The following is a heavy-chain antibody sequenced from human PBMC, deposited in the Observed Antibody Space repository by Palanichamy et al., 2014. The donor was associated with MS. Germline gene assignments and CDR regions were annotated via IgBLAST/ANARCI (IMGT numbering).Heavy chain of an antibody. V-gene: IGHV3-23*01. J-gene: IGHJ4*02. Sequence: EVQLLESGGGLVQPGGSLRLSCAASGFTFSSYAMTWVRQAPGKGLEWVSSISNNGASTYYADSVTGRFTISRDNSKNTLYLQMNSLRVEDTAVYYCAKHSVAGPTRWPIDSWGQGTLVTVSS. CDR3: AKHSVAGPTRWPIDS. D-gene: IGHD6-19*01. CDR1: GFTFSSYA. CDR2: ISNNGAST.